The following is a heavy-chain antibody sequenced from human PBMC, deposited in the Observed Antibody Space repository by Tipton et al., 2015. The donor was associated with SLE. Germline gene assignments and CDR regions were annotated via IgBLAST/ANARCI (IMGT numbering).Heavy chain of an antibody. J-gene: IGHJ4*02. CDR1: RYSISSSYY. D-gene: IGHD6-19*01. V-gene: IGHV4-61*01. CDR2: IYYSGST. CDR3: ARRVRGGWYDY. Sequence: TLSLTCIVSRYSISSSYYWSWIRQPPGKGLEWIGYIYYSGSTNYNPSLKSRVTISVDTSKNQFSLKLSSVTAADTAVYYCARRVRGGWYDYWGQGTLVTVSS.